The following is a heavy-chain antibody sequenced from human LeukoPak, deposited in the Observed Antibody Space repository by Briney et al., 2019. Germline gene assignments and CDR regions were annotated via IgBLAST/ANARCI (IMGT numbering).Heavy chain of an antibody. CDR2: IYHSGST. D-gene: IGHD5-18*01. V-gene: IGHV4-4*02. J-gene: IGHJ3*02. CDR3: ARHSYGYDAFDI. Sequence: SETLPLTCAVSGGSISSSNWWSWVRQPPGKGLEWIGEIYHSGSTNYNPSLKSRVTISVDRSKNQFSLKLSSVTAADTAVYYCARHSYGYDAFDIWGQGTMVTVSS. CDR1: GGSISSSNW.